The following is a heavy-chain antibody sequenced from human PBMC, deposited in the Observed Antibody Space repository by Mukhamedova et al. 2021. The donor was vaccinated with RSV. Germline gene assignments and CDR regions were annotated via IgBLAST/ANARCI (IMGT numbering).Heavy chain of an antibody. V-gene: IGHV1-69*01. Sequence: QAPGQGLEWMGGIIPIFGTANYAQKFQGRVTITADESTSTAYMELSSLRSEDTAVYYCARGDYYDSRGYYYYYYYMDVWGKGTTV. CDR3: ARGDYYDSRGYYYYYYYMDV. D-gene: IGHD3-22*01. J-gene: IGHJ6*03. CDR2: IIPIFGTA.